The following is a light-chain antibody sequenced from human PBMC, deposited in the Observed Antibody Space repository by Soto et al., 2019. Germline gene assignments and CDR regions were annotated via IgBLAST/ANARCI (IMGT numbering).Light chain of an antibody. Sequence: EIVLTQSPDLLSVSPGERASLSCRASQTVGASLAWYQQKPGQAPRLLFYRISTRATGIPARFSGSGSGTEFTLTITSLQSEDFAVYYCQQHYQWPITFGQGTRLEIK. V-gene: IGKV3D-15*01. CDR1: QTVGAS. CDR3: QQHYQWPIT. J-gene: IGKJ5*01. CDR2: RIS.